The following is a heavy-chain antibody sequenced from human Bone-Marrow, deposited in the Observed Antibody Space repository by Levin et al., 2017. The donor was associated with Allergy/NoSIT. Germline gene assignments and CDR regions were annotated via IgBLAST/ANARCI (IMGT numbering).Heavy chain of an antibody. CDR1: GGSLSSYY. J-gene: IGHJ6*02. CDR3: ARQKFCSSAICYTRDYYYAMDV. V-gene: IGHV4-59*08. Sequence: PSETLSLTCAVSGGSLSSYYWSWVRQPPGKGLEWIGYIYYSGNAIYNPSLKSRVTISVDTSKNQFSLKLRFVTAADTAVYYFARQKFCSSAICYTRDYYYAMDVWGQGTTVTVSS. CDR2: IYYSGNA. D-gene: IGHD2-2*02.